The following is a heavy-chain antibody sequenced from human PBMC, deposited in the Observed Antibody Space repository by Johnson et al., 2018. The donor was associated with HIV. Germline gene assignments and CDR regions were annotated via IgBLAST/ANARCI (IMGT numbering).Heavy chain of an antibody. CDR2: IKWNGGST. J-gene: IGHJ3*02. V-gene: IGHV3-20*04. CDR1: GFNFDDHG. CDR3: ARGYYGAGSRVFDI. D-gene: IGHD3-10*01. Sequence: VQLVESGGAVVRPGGSLRLSCAASGFNFDDHGMSWVRQAPGKGLEWVAGIKWNGGSTGYADSVKGRFTISRDNTKNSLYLEMNSLRAEDTAFYYCARGYYGAGSRVFDIWGQGTRVTVSS.